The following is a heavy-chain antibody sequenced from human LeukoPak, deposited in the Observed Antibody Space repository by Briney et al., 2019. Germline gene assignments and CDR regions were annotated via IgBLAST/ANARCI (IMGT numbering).Heavy chain of an antibody. CDR3: ARGAQTTRIGAGRFDY. CDR1: GYSLTNYY. CDR2: INPNGGST. D-gene: IGHD5-12*01. V-gene: IGHV1-46*01. J-gene: IGHJ4*02. Sequence: GASVKVSCKAFGYSLTNYYVHWVRQAPGQGLEWMGEINPNGGSTSYAQKFQGRITVTRDTYTNTVYMDLSSLRSEDTATYYCARGAQTTRIGAGRFDYWGQRSLLTVAS.